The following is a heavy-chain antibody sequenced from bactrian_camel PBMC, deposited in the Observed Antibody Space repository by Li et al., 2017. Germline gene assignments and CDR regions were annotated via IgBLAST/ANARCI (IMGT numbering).Heavy chain of an antibody. CDR3: AASDRQWPSLNPALYNF. CDR1: GYTFSRYS. D-gene: IGHD1*01. CDR2: IGTFVGFI. J-gene: IGHJ4*01. V-gene: IGHV3S31*01. Sequence: VQLVESGGGSVQAGGSLTLSCVASGYTFSRYSMGWFRQAPGKEHEGVAAIGTFVGFISYTDSVKGRLTISRDNAKNTLYLQVNSLKPEDTAMYYCAASDRQWPSLNPALYNFWGQGTQVTVS.